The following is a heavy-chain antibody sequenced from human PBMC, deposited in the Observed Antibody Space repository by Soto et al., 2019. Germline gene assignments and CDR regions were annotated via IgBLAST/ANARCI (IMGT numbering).Heavy chain of an antibody. D-gene: IGHD3-3*01. CDR2: INDSGST. J-gene: IGHJ6*03. CDR1: GGSFSGYY. CDR3: AGGSNYGFWSGYYYYYMDV. Sequence: SETLSLTCAVYGGSFSGYYWSWIRQAPGKGLEWIGEINDSGSTNYNPSLKSRVTISVDTSRNQFSLKLSSVAAADTAVYYCAGGSNYGFWSGYYYYYMDVWGDGTTVTVSS. V-gene: IGHV4-34*01.